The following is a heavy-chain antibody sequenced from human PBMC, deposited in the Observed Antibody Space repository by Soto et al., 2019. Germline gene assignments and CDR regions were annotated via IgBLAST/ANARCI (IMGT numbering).Heavy chain of an antibody. CDR2: ISAYNGNT. Sequence: QVQLVQSGADVKKPGASVKVSCKASGYTFTNFGLSWVRQAPGQGLEWMGWISAYNGNTNFAQKLQGRVTMTTDTSTSTAYMELRSLRADDTAVYYCARYSGNQLLQPYYFDYWGQGTLVTVSS. J-gene: IGHJ4*02. V-gene: IGHV1-18*01. CDR3: ARYSGNQLLQPYYFDY. CDR1: GYTFTNFG. D-gene: IGHD2-2*01.